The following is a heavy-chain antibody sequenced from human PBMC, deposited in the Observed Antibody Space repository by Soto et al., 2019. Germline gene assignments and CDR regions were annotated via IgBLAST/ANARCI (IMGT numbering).Heavy chain of an antibody. J-gene: IGHJ4*02. CDR3: ARRYGVYFDY. CDR1: GGSISSYY. V-gene: IGHV4-59*08. Sequence: SETLSLTCTVSGGSISSYYWNWIRQPPGKGLEWIVFLFFGGSFNYNPSLASRVSMSVETSKNQFSLKLSSVTAADTAVYYCARRYGVYFDYWGQGTLVTVSS. D-gene: IGHD4-17*01. CDR2: LFFGGSF.